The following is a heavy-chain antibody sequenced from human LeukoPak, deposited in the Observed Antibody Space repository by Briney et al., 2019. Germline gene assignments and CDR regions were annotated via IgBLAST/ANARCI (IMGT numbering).Heavy chain of an antibody. Sequence: GGSLRLSCAASGFTVSSNYMSWVRQAPGKGLEWVSGIYSGGSSDYADSVKGRFTISRDNSKNTLYLQMNSLRAEDTAVYYCAKGAPFDYFDYWGQGTLVTVSS. J-gene: IGHJ4*02. CDR1: GFTVSSNY. CDR2: IYSGGSS. CDR3: AKGAPFDYFDY. V-gene: IGHV3-53*01.